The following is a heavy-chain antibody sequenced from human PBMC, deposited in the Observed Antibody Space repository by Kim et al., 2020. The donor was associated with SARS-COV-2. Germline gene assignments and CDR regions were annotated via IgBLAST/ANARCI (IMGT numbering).Heavy chain of an antibody. CDR2: ISGIEGTT. CDR3: ARASQTGDDWWDY. Sequence: GGSLRLSCAASGFTFSNFAMPWVRQAPGKGLEWVSSISGIEGTTTYADSVKGRFTISRDNSKNTLYLQMNSLRADDTAVYYCARASQTGDDWWDYCG. V-gene: IGHV3-23*01. J-gene: IGHJ4*01. CDR1: GFTFSNFA. D-gene: IGHD2-8*02.